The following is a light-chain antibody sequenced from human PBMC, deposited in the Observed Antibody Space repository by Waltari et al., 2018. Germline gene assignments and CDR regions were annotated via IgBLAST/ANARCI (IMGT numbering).Light chain of an antibody. CDR1: QSVSSSY. J-gene: IGKJ4*01. CDR2: GAS. Sequence: ESVLTQSPGTLSLSPGERATLSCRASQSVSSSYLAWYQQQPGQAPRLLIYGASNSATGIPDRFSGSGSGTDFTLTISRLEPEDFAVYYCQQYLTSPPKLTFGGGTKVEIK. CDR3: QQYLTSPPKLT. V-gene: IGKV3-20*01.